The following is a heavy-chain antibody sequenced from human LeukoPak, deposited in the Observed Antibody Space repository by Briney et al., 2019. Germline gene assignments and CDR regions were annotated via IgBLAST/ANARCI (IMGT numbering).Heavy chain of an antibody. D-gene: IGHD3-10*01. CDR3: ARESGMGNWFDP. CDR1: GVSISSSNSY. Sequence: SETLSLTCTVSGVSISSSNSYWGWIRQPPGKGLEWIGSIYYSGNTYYNASLKSQVSISIDTSKNQFSLKLSSVTAADTAVYYCARESGMGNWFDPWGQGTLVIVSS. CDR2: IYYSGNT. V-gene: IGHV4-39*07. J-gene: IGHJ5*02.